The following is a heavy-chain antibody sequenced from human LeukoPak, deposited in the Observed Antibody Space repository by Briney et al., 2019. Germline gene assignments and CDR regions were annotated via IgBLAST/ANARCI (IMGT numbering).Heavy chain of an antibody. J-gene: IGHJ4*02. CDR1: GLTFSIYA. Sequence: GGSLRLSCAASGLTFSIYAMSWVRQAPGKGQEWVSTIISGGNTHYADSVKGRFTISRDNPKNTLYLQMHSLRAEDTAVYYCANIGGYWGQGTLVTVSS. V-gene: IGHV3-23*01. CDR3: ANIGGY. CDR2: IISGGNT.